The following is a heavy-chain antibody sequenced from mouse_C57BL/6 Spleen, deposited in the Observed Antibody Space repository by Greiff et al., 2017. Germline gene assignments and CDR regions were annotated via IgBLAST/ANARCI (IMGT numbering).Heavy chain of an antibody. CDR1: GFNIKNTY. Sequence: EVQLVESVAELVRPGASVKLSCTASGFNIKNTYMHWVKQRPEQGLEWIGRIDPANGNTKYAPKFQGKATITADTSSNTAYLQLSSLTSEDTAIYYCAPANWDVGYFDYWGQGTTLTVSS. J-gene: IGHJ2*01. D-gene: IGHD4-1*01. CDR2: IDPANGNT. V-gene: IGHV14-3*01. CDR3: APANWDVGYFDY.